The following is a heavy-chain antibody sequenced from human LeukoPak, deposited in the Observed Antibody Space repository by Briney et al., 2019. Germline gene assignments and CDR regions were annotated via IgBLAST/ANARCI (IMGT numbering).Heavy chain of an antibody. Sequence: GSLSLSCAASGFPFSSYSMNWVRQAPGKGLEWVSSISSSSSYIYYADSVKGRFTISRDNAKNSLYLQMNSLRAEDTAVYYCARGGAVAPKFNFDYWGQGTLVTVSS. D-gene: IGHD6-19*01. V-gene: IGHV3-21*01. CDR1: GFPFSSYS. CDR3: ARGGAVAPKFNFDY. J-gene: IGHJ4*02. CDR2: ISSSSSYI.